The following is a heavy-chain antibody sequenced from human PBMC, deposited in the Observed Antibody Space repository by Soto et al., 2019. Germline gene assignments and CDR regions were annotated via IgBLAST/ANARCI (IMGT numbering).Heavy chain of an antibody. J-gene: IGHJ1*01. CDR3: AKGVPGIAVAGTGYFQH. D-gene: IGHD6-19*01. CDR2: ISGSGDST. CDR1: GFIFSSYA. Sequence: EVQLLESGGGLVQPGGSLRLSCAASGFIFSSYAMSWVRQAPGKGLEWVSGISGSGDSTYYADSVKGRFTISRDNSKNTLYLQMNSLRAEDTAVYYCAKGVPGIAVAGTGYFQHWGQGTLVTVSS. V-gene: IGHV3-23*01.